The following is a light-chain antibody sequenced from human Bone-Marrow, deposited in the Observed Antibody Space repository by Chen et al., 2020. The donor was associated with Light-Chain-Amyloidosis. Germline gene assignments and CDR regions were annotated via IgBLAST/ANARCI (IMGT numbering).Light chain of an antibody. CDR2: RDT. J-gene: IGLJ2*01. Sequence: SYELTQPPSVSVSPGQTARITCSGDDLPTKYAYWYQQKPGQAPVLVIHRDTERPSGISERFSGSSSGTQAKLPISAVPAGDEADYRCQAAYSSGTYEVRIGGGTKLIVL. CDR3: QAAYSSGTYEVR. CDR1: DLPTKY. V-gene: IGLV3-25*03.